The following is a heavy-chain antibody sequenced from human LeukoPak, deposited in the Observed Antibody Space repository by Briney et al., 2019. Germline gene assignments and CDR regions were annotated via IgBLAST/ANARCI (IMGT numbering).Heavy chain of an antibody. Sequence: SETLSHPCTVSGGSISSYYGSWIRQPAGKGLEWIGHIYNSGSTNYNPSLKGRVTMSVATSKHQFSLHLSSVTVADTAVYYCARERRYRSVLYFDYWGQGTLVTVSS. CDR1: GGSISSYY. D-gene: IGHD6-19*01. CDR3: ARERRYRSVLYFDY. CDR2: IYNSGST. V-gene: IGHV4-4*07. J-gene: IGHJ4*02.